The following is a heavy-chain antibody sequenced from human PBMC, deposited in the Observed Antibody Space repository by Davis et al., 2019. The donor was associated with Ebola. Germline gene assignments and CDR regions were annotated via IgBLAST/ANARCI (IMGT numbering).Heavy chain of an antibody. V-gene: IGHV1-46*03. Sequence: AASVKVSCKASGYTFTSYYIHWVRQAPGQGLEWMGIINPSGGITTYAQKFQGRVTMTRDTSTTTVYMELSSLTSEDTALYYCTTPGGQDSGYDVFDIWGQGTMVTVSS. CDR2: INPSGGIT. CDR1: GYTFTSYY. CDR3: TTPGGQDSGYDVFDI. J-gene: IGHJ3*02. D-gene: IGHD5-12*01.